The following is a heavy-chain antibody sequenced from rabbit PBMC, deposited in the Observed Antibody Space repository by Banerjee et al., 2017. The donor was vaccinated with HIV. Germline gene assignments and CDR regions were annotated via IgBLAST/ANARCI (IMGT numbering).Heavy chain of an antibody. D-gene: IGHD2-1*01. CDR1: GFSFSSSYY. V-gene: IGHV1S45*01. CDR2: IYAGSSGST. J-gene: IGHJ5*01. Sequence: QEQLEESGGGLVKPEGSLTLTCTASGFSFSSSYYMCWVRQAPGKGLEWIACIYAGSSGSTYYASWAKGRFTISKTSSTTVTLQMTSLTAADTATYFCARGDSYDDYGDLEIWLDLWGQGTLVT. CDR3: ARGDSYDDYGDLEIWLDL.